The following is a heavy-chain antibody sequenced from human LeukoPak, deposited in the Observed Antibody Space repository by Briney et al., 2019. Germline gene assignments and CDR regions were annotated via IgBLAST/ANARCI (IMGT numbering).Heavy chain of an antibody. CDR2: IYYSGST. CDR3: ASQGEWELRIDY. J-gene: IGHJ4*02. D-gene: IGHD1-26*01. CDR1: GGSISSSSYY. V-gene: IGHV4-39*01. Sequence: SETLSLTCTVSGGSISSSSYYWGWIRQPPGKGLEWIGSIYYSGSTYYNPSLKSRVTISVDTSKNQFSLKLSSVTAADTAVYYCASQGEWELRIDYWGQGTLVTVSS.